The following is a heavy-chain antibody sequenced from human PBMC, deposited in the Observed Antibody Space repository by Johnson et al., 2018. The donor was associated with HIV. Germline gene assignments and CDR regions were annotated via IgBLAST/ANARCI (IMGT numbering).Heavy chain of an antibody. CDR2: IWYDGSNK. CDR3: ARNYYGSSDAFDI. D-gene: IGHD3-22*01. J-gene: IGHJ3*02. V-gene: IGHV3-33*08. Sequence: VQVLESGGGVVQPGRSLRLSCAASGFTVSSNYMSWVRQAPGKGLEWVAVIWYDGSNKYYADSVKGRFTISRDNSKNMLNLQMNNLRIEDTAVYYCARNYYGSSDAFDIWGQGTMVTVSS. CDR1: GFTVSSNY.